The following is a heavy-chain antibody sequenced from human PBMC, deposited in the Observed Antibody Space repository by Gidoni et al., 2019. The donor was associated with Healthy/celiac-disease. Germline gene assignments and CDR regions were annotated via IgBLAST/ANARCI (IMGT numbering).Heavy chain of an antibody. Sequence: EVQLLESGGGLVQPGGSLRLSCAASGFPFSSYAMSWVRQAPGKGLEWVSAISGSGGSTYYADSVKGRFTISRDNSKNTLYLQMNSLRAEDTAVYYCAKVSGHSSSSGGLLDYWGQGTLVTVSS. CDR2: ISGSGGST. J-gene: IGHJ4*02. V-gene: IGHV3-23*01. CDR3: AKVSGHSSSSGGLLDY. D-gene: IGHD6-6*01. CDR1: GFPFSSYA.